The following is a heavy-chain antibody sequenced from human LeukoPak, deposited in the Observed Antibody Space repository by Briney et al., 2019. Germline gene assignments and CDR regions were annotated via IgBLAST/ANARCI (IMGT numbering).Heavy chain of an antibody. Sequence: PSETLSLTCTVSGASVSSASYWSWIRQPPGKGVEWIAHTYNGVNTNYNPSLKSRVTISVDTSKNQFSLRLNSVTAADTAMYYCARSHDHLWGNYPDYWGQGTLVTVSS. J-gene: IGHJ4*02. V-gene: IGHV4-61*01. CDR2: TYNGVNT. CDR1: GASVSSASY. CDR3: ARSHDHLWGNYPDY. D-gene: IGHD3-16*02.